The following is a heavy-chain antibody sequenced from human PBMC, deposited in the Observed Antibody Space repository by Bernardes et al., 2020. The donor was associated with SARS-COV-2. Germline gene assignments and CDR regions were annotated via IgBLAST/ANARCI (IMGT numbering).Heavy chain of an antibody. D-gene: IGHD3-16*01. CDR1: GYSISSGYY. Sequence: SETLSLTCAVSGYSISSGYYWGWIRQPPGKGLEWIGSIYHSGSTYYNPSLKSRVTISVDTSKNQFSLKLSSVTAADTAVYYCAARGGNYYYMDVWGKGTTVTVSS. V-gene: IGHV4-38-2*01. J-gene: IGHJ6*03. CDR2: IYHSGST. CDR3: AARGGNYYYMDV.